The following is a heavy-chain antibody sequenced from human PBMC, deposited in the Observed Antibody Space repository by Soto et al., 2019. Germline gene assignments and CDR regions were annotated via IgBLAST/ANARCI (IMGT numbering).Heavy chain of an antibody. Sequence: VQLQESGPGLVKPSETLSLSCTLSDGSMSTYYWNWIRQSPGQGLEWIGYSYYSGCTNYNPPLKSRVTISIDTSKNQFALKLKSVTPADTAVSFCARGRTVGGLFDYLGQGQLVLVSS. D-gene: IGHD1-26*01. J-gene: IGHJ4*02. V-gene: IGHV4-59*01. CDR2: SYYSGCT. CDR1: DGSMSTYY. CDR3: ARGRTVGGLFDY.